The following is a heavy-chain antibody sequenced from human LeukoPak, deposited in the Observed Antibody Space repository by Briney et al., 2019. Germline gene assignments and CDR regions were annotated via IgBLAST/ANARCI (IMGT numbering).Heavy chain of an antibody. Sequence: SEALSLTCTVSGGSISSGDYYWSWIRQPPGKGLEWIGYTYYSGSTYYNPSLKNRVSISVDTSKNQFSLNLSSVTAADTAVYYCARPYYYDSRIDPWGQGTLVTVSS. CDR3: ARPYYYDSRIDP. CDR1: GGSISSGDYY. D-gene: IGHD3-22*01. V-gene: IGHV4-30-4*01. J-gene: IGHJ5*02. CDR2: TYYSGST.